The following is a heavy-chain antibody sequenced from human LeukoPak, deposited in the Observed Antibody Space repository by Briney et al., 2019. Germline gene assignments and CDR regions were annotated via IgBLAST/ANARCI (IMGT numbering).Heavy chain of an antibody. Sequence: SETLSLTCAVYGGSFSGYYWSWIRQPPGKGLEWIGEINHSGSTNYNPSLKSRVTISVDTSKNQFSLKLSSVTAADTAVYYCARDIVVVVAAFRQYYYYYYMDVWGKGTTVTVPS. CDR1: GGSFSGYY. J-gene: IGHJ6*03. V-gene: IGHV4-34*01. CDR3: ARDIVVVVAAFRQYYYYYYMDV. CDR2: INHSGST. D-gene: IGHD2-15*01.